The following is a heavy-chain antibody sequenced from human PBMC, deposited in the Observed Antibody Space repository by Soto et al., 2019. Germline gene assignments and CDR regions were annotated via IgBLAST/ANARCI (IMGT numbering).Heavy chain of an antibody. V-gene: IGHV4-30-4*02. D-gene: IGHD2-15*01. CDR3: ARADPDASVGY. J-gene: IGHJ4*02. CDR2: ESYSGRT. CDR1: GDSISSTDYY. Sequence: PSETLSLTCTVSGDSISSTDYYWTWIRQLPGKGLEWIGYESYSGRTYYSPSLKSRVTISADTSKNQFSLRMNSMIAADTAVYYCARADPDASVGYWGQGTLVTVSS.